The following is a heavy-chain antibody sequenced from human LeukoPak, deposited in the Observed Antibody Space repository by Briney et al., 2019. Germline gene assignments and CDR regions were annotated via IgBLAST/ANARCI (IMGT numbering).Heavy chain of an antibody. Sequence: GASVKVSCKASGYTFTSYGISWVRQAPGQGLEWMGWISAYNGNTNYAQKLQGRVTMTTDTSTSTAYMELRSLRSDDTAVYYCARDPLGHRGRRDGYNYGHTSDYWGQRTLVTVSS. J-gene: IGHJ4*02. D-gene: IGHD5-24*01. CDR2: ISAYNGNT. CDR1: GYTFTSYG. V-gene: IGHV1-18*01. CDR3: ARDPLGHRGRRDGYNYGHTSDY.